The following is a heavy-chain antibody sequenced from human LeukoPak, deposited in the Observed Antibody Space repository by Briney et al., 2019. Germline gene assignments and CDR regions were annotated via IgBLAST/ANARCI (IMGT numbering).Heavy chain of an antibody. V-gene: IGHV3-48*01. CDR1: GFTFSSYS. J-gene: IGHJ3*01. CDR3: ARERYYYDSSGYQSAFDF. CDR2: ISSSRSTI. D-gene: IGHD3-22*01. Sequence: GGSLRLSCAASGFTFSSYSMNWVRQAPGKGLEWGSYISSSRSTIYYADSVKGRFTISRDNAKNSLYRQMNSLRAEDTAVYYCARERYYYDSSGYQSAFDFWGQGTMVTVSS.